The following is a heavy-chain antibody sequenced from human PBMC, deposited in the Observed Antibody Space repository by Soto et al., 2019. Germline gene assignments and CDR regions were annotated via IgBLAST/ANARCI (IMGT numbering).Heavy chain of an antibody. Sequence: EVQLVESGGGLVQPGGSLRLSCAASGFTFSSYYMNWVRLVPEKGLEWVSVIYSSGPTFYADSVRGRFTISRDNSKNTLYLQMNSLRVEDTAVYYCARAFGGSYDYWGQGTLVTVSS. CDR1: GFTFSSYY. CDR3: ARAFGGSYDY. D-gene: IGHD1-26*01. V-gene: IGHV3-66*01. J-gene: IGHJ4*02. CDR2: IYSSGPT.